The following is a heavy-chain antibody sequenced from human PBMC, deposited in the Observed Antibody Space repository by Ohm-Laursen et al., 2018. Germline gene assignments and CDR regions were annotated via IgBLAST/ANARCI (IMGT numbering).Heavy chain of an antibody. V-gene: IGHV3-23*01. J-gene: IGHJ4*02. CDR1: GFTFSTCG. CDR2: ISVSGSST. CDR3: AKGTTDVDY. D-gene: IGHD1-1*01. Sequence: SLRLSCAASGFTFSTCGIHWVRQAPGKGPEWVSGISVSGSSTDYADSVKGRFTISRDNSKNTLYLQMNSLRAEDTAVYYCAKGTTDVDYWGQGALVTVSS.